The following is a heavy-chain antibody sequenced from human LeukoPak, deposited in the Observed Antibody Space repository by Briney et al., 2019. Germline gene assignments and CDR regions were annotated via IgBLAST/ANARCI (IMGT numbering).Heavy chain of an antibody. D-gene: IGHD5-24*01. V-gene: IGHV3-48*01. CDR1: GFTFSDYS. CDR2: IVSSSHVT. Sequence: SLTLSCPASGFTFSDYSMNWVRQAAGKGPEWLSSIVSSSHVTHSADSVMSRFTISRQNAKCSLYLRVDSVRTDVKAVYYCAREDDGWGPNTFDLWGPGTKVTVS. J-gene: IGHJ3*01. CDR3: AREDDGWGPNTFDL.